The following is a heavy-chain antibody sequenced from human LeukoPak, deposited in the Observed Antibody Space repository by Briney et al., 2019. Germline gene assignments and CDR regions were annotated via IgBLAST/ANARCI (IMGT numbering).Heavy chain of an antibody. CDR1: GFTFSSYS. V-gene: IGHV3-48*01. J-gene: IGHJ4*02. CDR3: AGAVRGSSVDY. Sequence: GGSLRLSCAASGFTFSSYSMNWVRQAPGKGLEWVSYISSSSSTIYYADSVKGRFTISRDNAKNSLYLQMNSLRAEDTAVYYCAGAVRGSSVDYWGQGTLVTVSS. CDR2: ISSSSSTI.